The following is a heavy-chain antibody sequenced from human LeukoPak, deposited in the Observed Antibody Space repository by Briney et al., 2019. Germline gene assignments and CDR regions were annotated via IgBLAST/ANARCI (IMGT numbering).Heavy chain of an antibody. CDR1: GGSISSYY. CDR2: IYYSGST. CDR3: AREGYCSGGNCYRFAMDV. Sequence: KPSETLSLTCTVSGGSISSYYWSWIRQPPGKGLEWIGYIYYSGSTNYNPSLKSRVTISVDTSKNQFSLKLTSVTAADTAVYYCAREGYCSGGNCYRFAMDVWGQGTTVTVPS. D-gene: IGHD2-15*01. J-gene: IGHJ6*02. V-gene: IGHV4-59*01.